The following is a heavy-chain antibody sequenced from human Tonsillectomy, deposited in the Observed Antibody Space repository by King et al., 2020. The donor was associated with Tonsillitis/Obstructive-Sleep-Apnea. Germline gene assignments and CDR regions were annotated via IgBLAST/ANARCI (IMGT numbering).Heavy chain of an antibody. D-gene: IGHD5-24*01. CDR2: ISGSGGST. V-gene: IGHV3-23*04. Sequence: VQLVESGGGLVQPGGSLRLSCAASGFTFSSYTMSWVRQAPGKGLEWVSAISGSGGSTYYADSVKGRFTISRDNSKSTLYLQMNSLRAEVTAVYYCAKDALEPYWYFDLWGRGTLVTVSS. J-gene: IGHJ2*01. CDR1: GFTFSSYT. CDR3: AKDALEPYWYFDL.